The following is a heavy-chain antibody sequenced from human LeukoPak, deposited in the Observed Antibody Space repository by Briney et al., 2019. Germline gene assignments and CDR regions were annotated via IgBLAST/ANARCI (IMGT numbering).Heavy chain of an antibody. J-gene: IGHJ6*03. V-gene: IGHV4-59*01. CDR3: ARTTESHSWRPRYYSYYMDV. CDR1: GGSISSYY. Sequence: SETLSLTCTVSGGSISSYYWSWIRQPPGKGLEWIGFIYYSGSTNYKPSLKSRVTISVDTSKNQFFLKLSSVPAADTAVYYCARTTESHSWRPRYYSYYMDVWGKGTTVTVSS. CDR2: IYYSGST. D-gene: IGHD6-13*01.